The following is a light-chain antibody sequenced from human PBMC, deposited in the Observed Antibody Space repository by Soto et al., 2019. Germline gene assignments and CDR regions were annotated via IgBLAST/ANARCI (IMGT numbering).Light chain of an antibody. CDR2: DAS. V-gene: IGKV3-11*01. CDR3: QPRSNWPPLGYT. Sequence: EIVLTQSPATLSLSPGERATLSCRASQSVSSYLAWYQQKPGQAPRLLIYDASNRATGIPARFSGSGSGTDFPLTISSLEPEDFAVYSCQPRSNWPPLGYTFGQGTKLEIK. J-gene: IGKJ2*01. CDR1: QSVSSY.